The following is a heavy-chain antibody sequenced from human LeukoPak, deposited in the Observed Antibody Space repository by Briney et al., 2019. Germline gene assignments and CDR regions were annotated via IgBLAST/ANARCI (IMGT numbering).Heavy chain of an antibody. D-gene: IGHD2-15*01. CDR2: ISYDGRNK. V-gene: IGHV3-30*18. CDR3: AKERYLLDY. CDR1: GFTFSSNG. Sequence: GGSLRLSCAASGFTFSSNGMHWVRQAPGKGLEWVALISYDGRNKYYADSVKGRFTISRDNSKNTLYLQMNSLRPEDTAVYYRAKERYLLDYWGQGTRVTVSS. J-gene: IGHJ4*02.